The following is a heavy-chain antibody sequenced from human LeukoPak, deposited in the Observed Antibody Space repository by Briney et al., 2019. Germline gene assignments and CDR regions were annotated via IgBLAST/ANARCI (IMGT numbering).Heavy chain of an antibody. Sequence: ASVKVSCKSSGYTFTSYGITWVRQPPAKGREGMGWINGYNCNTNYAQKLQGRITNTTDTSTSTAYMELRSLKSDDTAVYYCARDHRKNVVVVPDAIYYYYMDVWGEGTTVTVSS. V-gene: IGHV1-18*04. D-gene: IGHD2-2*02. CDR1: GYTFTSYG. CDR2: INGYNCNT. J-gene: IGHJ6*03. CDR3: ARDHRKNVVVVPDAIYYYYMDV.